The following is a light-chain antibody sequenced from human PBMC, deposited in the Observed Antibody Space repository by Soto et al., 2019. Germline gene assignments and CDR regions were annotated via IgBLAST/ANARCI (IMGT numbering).Light chain of an antibody. CDR1: QSVTSNY. CDR3: QQYRSSVTWT. CDR2: AAS. J-gene: IGKJ1*01. Sequence: EVVLTQSPGTVSLSPGERATHSCRASQSVTSNYLAWYQQKPGQAPRLLIYAASSRATGIPDRFSGSGSGTDFTLSISRLEPEDFAVYYCQQYRSSVTWTFGQGTKVEIK. V-gene: IGKV3-20*01.